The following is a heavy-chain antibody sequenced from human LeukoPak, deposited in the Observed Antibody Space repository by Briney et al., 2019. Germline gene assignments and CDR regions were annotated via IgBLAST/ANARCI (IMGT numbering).Heavy chain of an antibody. CDR2: IWYDGSNK. V-gene: IGHV3-33*01. Sequence: GGSLRLSCAASGFTFSTYGMHWVRQAPGKGLEWVALIWYDGSNKYYVDSVKGRFTISRDNVNDSLYLQMNSLRAGDTAIYYCVRAGGSGWHAFDFWGQGTMVTVSS. CDR1: GFTFSTYG. D-gene: IGHD6-19*01. CDR3: VRAGGSGWHAFDF. J-gene: IGHJ3*01.